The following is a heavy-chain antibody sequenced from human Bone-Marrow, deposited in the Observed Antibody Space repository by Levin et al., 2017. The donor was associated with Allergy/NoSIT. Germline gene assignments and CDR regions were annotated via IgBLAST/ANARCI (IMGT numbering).Heavy chain of an antibody. CDR2: ISSSSSYI. V-gene: IGHV3-21*01. D-gene: IGHD2-2*01. CDR1: GFTFSSYS. Sequence: GESLKISCAASGFTFSSYSMNWVRQAPGKGLEWVSSISSSSSYIYYADSVKGRFTISRDNAKNSLYLQMNSLRAEDTAVYYCARDWNCSSTSCYPGMDVWGQGTTVTVSS. CDR3: ARDWNCSSTSCYPGMDV. J-gene: IGHJ6*02.